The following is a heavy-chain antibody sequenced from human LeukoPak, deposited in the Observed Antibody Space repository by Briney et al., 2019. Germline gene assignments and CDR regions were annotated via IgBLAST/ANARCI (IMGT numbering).Heavy chain of an antibody. V-gene: IGHV3-48*03. CDR2: ISSGGSNM. Sequence: PGGSLRLSCAVSGFTISKYEMNWVRRAPGKGLEWISYISSGGSNMYYADSVKGRFTISRDNAKNSLYLQLNSLRAEDTAVYYSPNKGDSYGSYRYYNGIPYFDYWGQGTLVTVSS. CDR1: GFTISKYE. J-gene: IGHJ4*02. CDR3: PNKGDSYGSYRYYNGIPYFDY. D-gene: IGHD3-10*01.